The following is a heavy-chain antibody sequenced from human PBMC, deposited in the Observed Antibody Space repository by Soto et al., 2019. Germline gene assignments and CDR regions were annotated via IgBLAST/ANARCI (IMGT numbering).Heavy chain of an antibody. V-gene: IGHV4-59*01. D-gene: IGHD4-17*01. Sequence: SETLSLTCTVSGGSISSYYWSWIRQPPGKGLEWIGCIYYSGSTNYNPSLKSRVTISVDTSKNQFSLKLSSVTAADTAVYYCARVPDGDYVGAFDIWGQGTMVTVSS. CDR2: IYYSGST. CDR1: GGSISSYY. J-gene: IGHJ3*02. CDR3: ARVPDGDYVGAFDI.